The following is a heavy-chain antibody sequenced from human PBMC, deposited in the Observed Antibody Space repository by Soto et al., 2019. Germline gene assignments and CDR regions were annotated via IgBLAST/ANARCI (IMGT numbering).Heavy chain of an antibody. D-gene: IGHD3-9*01. Sequence: EVQLIESGGALVQPGGSLRLSCAVSGFSFRSYWMHWVRQAPGKGLVWVSRVDSDGSDAIYADSVKGRFTVSRDNARNTLFLQLNSLRVDDTAVYYCARGGFDHAFDLWGQGTMVTVSS. V-gene: IGHV3-74*01. J-gene: IGHJ3*01. CDR2: VDSDGSDA. CDR1: GFSFRSYW. CDR3: ARGGFDHAFDL.